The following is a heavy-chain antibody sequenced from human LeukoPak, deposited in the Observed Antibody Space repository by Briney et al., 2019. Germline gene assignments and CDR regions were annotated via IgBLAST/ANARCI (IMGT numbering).Heavy chain of an antibody. CDR1: GGSITNGGYY. J-gene: IGHJ4*02. Sequence: SETLSLTCTVSGGSITNGGYYWSWIRQPAGKGLEWIGRIYTTGSTNYNPSLTSRVTISLDTSKNQFSLKLSSVTAADTAVYYCARETTAHGYFDYWGQGTLVTVSS. D-gene: IGHD4-17*01. CDR2: IYTTGST. CDR3: ARETTAHGYFDY. V-gene: IGHV4-61*02.